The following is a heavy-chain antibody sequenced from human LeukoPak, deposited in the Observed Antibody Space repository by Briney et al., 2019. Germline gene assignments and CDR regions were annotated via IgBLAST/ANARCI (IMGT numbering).Heavy chain of an antibody. Sequence: SETLSLTCAVYGGSFSGYYWSWIRQPPGKGLEWIGEINHSGSTNYNPSLKSRVIISVDTSKNQFSLKLSSVTAADTAVYYCARGRGLLLWFGELLYKCWFDPWGQGTLVTVSS. CDR3: ARGRGLLLWFGELLYKCWFDP. CDR1: GGSFSGYY. V-gene: IGHV4-34*01. CDR2: INHSGST. D-gene: IGHD3-10*01. J-gene: IGHJ5*02.